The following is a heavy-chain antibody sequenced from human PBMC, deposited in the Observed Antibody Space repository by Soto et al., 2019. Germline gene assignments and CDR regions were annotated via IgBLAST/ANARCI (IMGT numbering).Heavy chain of an antibody. CDR2: IDPSDSYT. Sequence: PGESLKISCKGSRYSFTSYWISWVRQMPGKGLEWMGRIDPSDSYTNYSPSFQGHVTISADKSISTAYLQWSSLKASDTAMYYCARLVVVVAATSGYYYYGMDVWGQGTTVT. D-gene: IGHD2-15*01. CDR1: RYSFTSYW. CDR3: ARLVVVVAATSGYYYYGMDV. V-gene: IGHV5-10-1*01. J-gene: IGHJ6*02.